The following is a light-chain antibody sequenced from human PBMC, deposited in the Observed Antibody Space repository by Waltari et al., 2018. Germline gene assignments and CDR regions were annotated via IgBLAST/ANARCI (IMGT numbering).Light chain of an antibody. J-gene: IGKJ2*01. Sequence: DIQMTQSPSTLSASVGDRVTITCQASQNINSWLAWYQQRPGKAPKVLIYKASTVEAGVSSRFSGSGSGTVFTLTVSSLQPDDVATYYCQQYDSYPYTFGQGTKVEIK. V-gene: IGKV1-5*03. CDR3: QQYDSYPYT. CDR2: KAS. CDR1: QNINSW.